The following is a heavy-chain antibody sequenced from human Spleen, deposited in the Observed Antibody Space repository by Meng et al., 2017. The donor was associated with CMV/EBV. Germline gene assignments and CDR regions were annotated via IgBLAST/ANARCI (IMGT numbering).Heavy chain of an antibody. CDR1: GFTFSDYY. V-gene: IGHV3-11*01. J-gene: IGHJ4*02. Sequence: GESLKISCAASGFTFSDYYMSWIRQAPGKGLEWISYVSSSGSTIYYADSVKGRFTISRDNAKNSLYLQMNSLRAEDTAVYYCARAYSPYGGNSRDFDYWGQGTLVTVSS. D-gene: IGHD4-23*01. CDR3: ARAYSPYGGNSRDFDY. CDR2: VSSSGSTI.